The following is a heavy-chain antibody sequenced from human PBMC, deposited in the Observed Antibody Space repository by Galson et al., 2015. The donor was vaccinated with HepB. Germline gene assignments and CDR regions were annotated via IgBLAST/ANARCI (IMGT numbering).Heavy chain of an antibody. CDR1: GYTFTGYY. CDR3: ARDLGNSGTNGAFDI. D-gene: IGHD1-26*01. J-gene: IGHJ3*02. CDR2: INPNSGST. Sequence: SVKVSCKASGYTFTGYYMHWVRQAPGQGLEWMGWINPNSGSTNYAQKFQGWVTMTRDTSISTAYMELSRLRSDDTAVYYCARDLGNSGTNGAFDIWGQGTMVTVSS. V-gene: IGHV1-2*04.